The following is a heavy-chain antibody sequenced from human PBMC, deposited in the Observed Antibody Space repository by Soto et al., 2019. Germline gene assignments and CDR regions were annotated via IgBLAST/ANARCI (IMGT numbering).Heavy chain of an antibody. CDR3: ARDPSDLWEPDQYFPH. CDR1: GFTFSSYS. V-gene: IGHV3-21*01. J-gene: IGHJ1*01. CDR2: ISSSSRHI. Sequence: GGSLRLSCAASGFTFSSYSMNWVRQAPGKGLEWVSSISSSSRHIYYADSVKGRFTISRDNAKNSLYLQMNSLRAEDTAMYFCARDPSDLWEPDQYFPHWGQGTLVTVSS. D-gene: IGHD1-26*01.